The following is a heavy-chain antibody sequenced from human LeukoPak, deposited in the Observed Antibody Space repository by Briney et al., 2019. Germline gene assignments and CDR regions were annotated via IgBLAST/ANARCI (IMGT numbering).Heavy chain of an antibody. J-gene: IGHJ5*01. Sequence: GGSLRLSCVASGFTLDDYALHWVRQAPGKGLEWISLISGDGDNTYYADSVKGRFTISRDNSKNSLYLQMSSLRAEDTALYYCAKGVRSGTYYNCFDSWGQGTLVTVSS. CDR1: GFTLDDYA. CDR3: AKGVRSGTYYNCFDS. D-gene: IGHD1-26*01. V-gene: IGHV3-43*02. CDR2: ISGDGDNT.